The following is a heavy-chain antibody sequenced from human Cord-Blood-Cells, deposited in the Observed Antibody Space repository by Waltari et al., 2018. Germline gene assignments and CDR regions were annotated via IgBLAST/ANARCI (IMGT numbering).Heavy chain of an antibody. J-gene: IGHJ4*02. CDR1: SYA. CDR2: IIPIFGTA. D-gene: IGHD3-9*01. Sequence: SYAISWVRRAPGQGLEWMGGIIPIFGTANYAQKFQGRVTITADESTSTAYMELSSLRSEDTAVYYCARDRQFGRNYDILTGYYYWGQGTLVTVSS. CDR3: ARDRQFGRNYDILTGYYY. V-gene: IGHV1-69*01.